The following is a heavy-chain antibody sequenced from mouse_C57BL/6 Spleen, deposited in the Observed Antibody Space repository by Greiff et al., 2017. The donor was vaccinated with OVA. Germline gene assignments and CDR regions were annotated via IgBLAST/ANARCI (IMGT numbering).Heavy chain of an antibody. CDR1: GYTFTSYW. V-gene: IGHV1-53*01. CDR2: INPSNGGT. J-gene: IGHJ2*01. CDR3: ARSAAQATLENFGY. Sequence: QVQLQQSGTELVKPGASVKLSCKASGYTFTSYWMHWVKQRPGQGLEWIGNINPSNGGTNYNEKFKSKATLTVDKSSSTAYMQLSSLTSEDSAVYYCARSAAQATLENFGYWGQGTTLTVSS. D-gene: IGHD3-2*02.